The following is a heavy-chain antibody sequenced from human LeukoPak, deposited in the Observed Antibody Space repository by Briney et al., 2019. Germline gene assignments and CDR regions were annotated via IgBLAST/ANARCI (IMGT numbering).Heavy chain of an antibody. CDR3: ARDFDDYYDSSYFDY. CDR1: GGTFSSYA. D-gene: IGHD3-22*01. CDR2: IIPIFGTA. Sequence: WASVKVSCKASGGTFSSYAISWVRQAPGQGLEWMGRIIPIFGTANYAQKFQGRVTITTDESTSTAYMELSSLRSEDTAVYYCARDFDDYYDSSYFDYWGQGTLVTVSS. V-gene: IGHV1-69*05. J-gene: IGHJ4*02.